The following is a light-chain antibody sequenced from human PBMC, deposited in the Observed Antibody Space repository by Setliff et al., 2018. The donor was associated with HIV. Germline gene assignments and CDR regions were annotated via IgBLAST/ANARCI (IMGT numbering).Light chain of an antibody. CDR1: SSDVGSYNL. CDR2: EVS. J-gene: IGLJ1*01. Sequence: QSVLTQPASVSGSPGQSITISCTGTSSDVGSYNLVSWYQQHPGKAPKLMIYEVSKRPSGVSNRFSGSKSGNTASLTISGLQAEDEADYYCSSYTSSTTRVFGTGTKVTVL. CDR3: SSYTSSTTRV. V-gene: IGLV2-14*02.